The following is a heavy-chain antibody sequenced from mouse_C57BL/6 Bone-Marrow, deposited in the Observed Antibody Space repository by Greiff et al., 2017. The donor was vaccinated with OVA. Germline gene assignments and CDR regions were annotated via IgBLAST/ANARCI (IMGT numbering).Heavy chain of an antibody. CDR2: ILPSIGRT. CDR3: ARNYGSSYYYAMDD. Sequence: QVQLQQSGSELRSPGSSVKLSCKDFDSEVFPIAYMSWVRQKPGHGFEWIGGILPSIGRTIYGEKFEDKATLDADTLSNTAYLELNSLTSEDSAIDYCARNYGSSYYYAMDDWGQGTSVTVSS. D-gene: IGHD1-1*01. V-gene: IGHV15-2*01. J-gene: IGHJ4*01. CDR1: DSEVFPIAY.